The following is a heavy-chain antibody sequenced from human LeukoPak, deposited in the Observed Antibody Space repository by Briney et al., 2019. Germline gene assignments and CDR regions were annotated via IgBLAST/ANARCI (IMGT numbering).Heavy chain of an antibody. CDR1: GGSISSGGYY. V-gene: IGHV4-31*03. CDR2: IYYSGST. J-gene: IGHJ6*02. CDR3: ARRWLLPIPYYYYYGMDV. Sequence: SETLSLTCTVSGGSISSGGYYWSWIRQHPGKGLEWIGYIYYSGSTYYNPSLKSRVTISVDKSKNQFSLKLSSVTAADTAVYYCARRWLLPIPYYYYYGMDVWGQGTTVTVSS. D-gene: IGHD6-19*01.